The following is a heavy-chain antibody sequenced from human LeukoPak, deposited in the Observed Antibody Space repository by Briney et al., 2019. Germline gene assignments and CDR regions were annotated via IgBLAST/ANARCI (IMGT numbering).Heavy chain of an antibody. CDR3: ARRKHCSGGSCYSYYYYGMDV. Sequence: GESLKISCKGSGYSFTSYRIGWVRQMPGKGLEWMGIIYPGDSDTRYSPSLQGQVTISADKSISTAYLQWSSLKASDTAMYYCARRKHCSGGSCYSYYYYGMDVWGQGTTVTVSS. V-gene: IGHV5-51*01. J-gene: IGHJ6*02. CDR2: IYPGDSDT. CDR1: GYSFTSYR. D-gene: IGHD2-15*01.